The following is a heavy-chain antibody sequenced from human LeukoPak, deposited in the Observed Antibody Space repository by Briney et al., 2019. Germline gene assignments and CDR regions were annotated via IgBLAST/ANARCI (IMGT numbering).Heavy chain of an antibody. CDR1: GGSISSYY. Sequence: SETLSLTCTVSGGSISSYYWRWIRQPPGKGLEWIGYIYYSGSTNYNPSLKSRVTISVDTSRNQFSLKLSSVTAADTAVYYCARHDSRDAFDIWGQGTMVTVSS. CDR2: IYYSGST. V-gene: IGHV4-59*08. D-gene: IGHD3-22*01. J-gene: IGHJ3*02. CDR3: ARHDSRDAFDI.